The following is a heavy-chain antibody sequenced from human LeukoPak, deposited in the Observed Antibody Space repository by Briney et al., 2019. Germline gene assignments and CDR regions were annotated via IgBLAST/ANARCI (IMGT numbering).Heavy chain of an antibody. CDR1: GVSISSSNSY. CDR3: ARQTGSGLFILP. Sequence: SETLSLTCTVSGVSISSSNSYWGWVRQPPGKGLEWIGSIYYSGNTYYNASLKSQVSISIDTSKNRFSLKLTSVTAADTAVYYCARQTGSGLFILPGGQGTLVTVSS. CDR2: IYYSGNT. D-gene: IGHD3/OR15-3a*01. V-gene: IGHV4-39*01. J-gene: IGHJ4*02.